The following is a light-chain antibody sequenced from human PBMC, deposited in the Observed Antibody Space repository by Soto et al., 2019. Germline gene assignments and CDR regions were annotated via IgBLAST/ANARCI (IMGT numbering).Light chain of an antibody. J-gene: IGLJ1*01. CDR2: EVN. CDR3: SSPGGTSPYV. CDR1: ASDIGGYNS. Sequence: QSALTQPPYASGSPGQSVAISCTGTASDIGGYNSVSWYQQHPGKTPKLMIYEVNKWPSGVPDRFSGSKSGNSASRTVSGLQAEDEADYYCSSPGGTSPYVFGTGTKLTVL. V-gene: IGLV2-8*01.